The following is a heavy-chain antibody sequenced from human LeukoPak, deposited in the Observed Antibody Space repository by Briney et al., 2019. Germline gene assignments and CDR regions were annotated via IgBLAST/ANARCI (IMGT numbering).Heavy chain of an antibody. CDR2: FDPEDDET. CDR1: GYLITKLP. J-gene: IGHJ4*02. V-gene: IGHV1-24*01. CDR3: AIDWYEQFTF. Sequence: GASVKVSCKVSGYLITKLPMHWVRQAPGKGLEYMGGFDPEDDETIYAEKFQDRVTMTEDTSTNTAFMELTSLRSDDTAFYYCAIDWYEQFTFWGQGTLVTVSS. D-gene: IGHD1-14*01.